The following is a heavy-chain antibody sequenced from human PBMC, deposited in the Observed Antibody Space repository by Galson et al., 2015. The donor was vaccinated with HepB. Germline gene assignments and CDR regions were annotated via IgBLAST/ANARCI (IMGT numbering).Heavy chain of an antibody. V-gene: IGHV4-59*08. Sequence: SETLSLTCTVSGVSIGTSYWSWFRQSPGKGLEWIGYIYSDGTTTYTPSLKSRVTISIDTSNKQLSLKVRSVTAADTAVYSCASHPDYGDYWGQGTLVTVSS. CDR3: ASHPDYGDY. CDR1: GVSIGTSY. J-gene: IGHJ4*01. CDR2: IYSDGTT.